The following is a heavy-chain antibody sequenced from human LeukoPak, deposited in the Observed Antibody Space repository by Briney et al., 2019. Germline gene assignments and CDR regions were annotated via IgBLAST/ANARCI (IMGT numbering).Heavy chain of an antibody. CDR1: GFTFSSYA. J-gene: IGHJ4*02. Sequence: GGSLRLSCAASGFTFSSYAVSWVRQAPGKGLEWVAAISGSGDSTYSADSVKGRFTISRDNSKNTLYLQMNSLKTEDTAVYYCARDFSGGSGWGQGTLVTVSS. D-gene: IGHD6-19*01. CDR3: ARDFSGGSG. V-gene: IGHV3-23*01. CDR2: ISGSGDST.